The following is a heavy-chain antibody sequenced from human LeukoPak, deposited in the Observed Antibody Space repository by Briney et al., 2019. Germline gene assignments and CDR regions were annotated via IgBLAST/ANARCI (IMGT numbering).Heavy chain of an antibody. D-gene: IGHD3-22*01. J-gene: IGHJ4*02. CDR1: GFSFRTCA. CDR2: ISGSGATT. Sequence: PGGSLRLSCAASGFSFRTCAMTWVRQAPGKGLEWVSSISGSGATTYNADPLKGRFTISRDNSKNTLYLQMNSLRAEDTAVYYCVRESTSSGYYYAPDYWGQGTLVTVS. V-gene: IGHV3-23*01. CDR3: VRESTSSGYYYAPDY.